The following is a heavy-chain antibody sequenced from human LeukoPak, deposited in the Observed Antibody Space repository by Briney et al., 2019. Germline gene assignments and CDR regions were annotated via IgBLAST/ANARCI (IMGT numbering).Heavy chain of an antibody. V-gene: IGHV4-34*01. J-gene: IGHJ5*02. CDR3: ARGSPRRPTIVVVVAATPVWFDP. CDR1: GGSFSGDY. Sequence: PSETLSLTCAVYGGSFSGDYWSWIRQPPGKGLGWIGEINHIGSTNYNPSVKRRVTISVDTSKNQFSLQLSSLTAADTAVYYCARGSPRRPTIVVVVAATPVWFDPWGQGTLVTVSS. D-gene: IGHD2-15*01. CDR2: INHIGST.